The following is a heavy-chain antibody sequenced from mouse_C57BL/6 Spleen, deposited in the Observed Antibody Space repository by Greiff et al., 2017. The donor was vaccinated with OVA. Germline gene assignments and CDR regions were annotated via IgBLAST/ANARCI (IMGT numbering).Heavy chain of an antibody. V-gene: IGHV6-3*01. CDR1: GFTFSNYW. Sequence: EVKLMESGGGLVQPGGSMKLSCVASGFTFSNYWMNWVRQSPEKGLEWVAQIRLKSDNYATHYAESVKGRFTISRDDSKSSVYLQMNNLMAVDTGIYYCTHYGSSPFDYWGQGTTLTVSS. CDR2: IRLKSDNYAT. D-gene: IGHD1-1*01. J-gene: IGHJ2*01. CDR3: THYGSSPFDY.